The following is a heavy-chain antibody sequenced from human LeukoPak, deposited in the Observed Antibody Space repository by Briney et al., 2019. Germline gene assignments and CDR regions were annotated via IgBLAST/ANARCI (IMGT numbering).Heavy chain of an antibody. D-gene: IGHD6-19*01. CDR2: VHNVGST. CDR1: GVSPTNGIYY. CDR3: ARHAEYNSGWHFYLDH. J-gene: IGHJ4*02. V-gene: IGHV4-39*01. Sequence: SETLSLTCTVSGVSPTNGIYYWAGIRQSPGKGLEWIGSVHNVGSTYYNLSLRSRVTMSIDTSKNQFSLRLNSVTAADTAVYYCARHAEYNSGWHFYLDHWGQGILVTVSS.